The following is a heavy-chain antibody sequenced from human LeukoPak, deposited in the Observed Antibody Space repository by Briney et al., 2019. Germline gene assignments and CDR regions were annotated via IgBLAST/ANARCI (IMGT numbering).Heavy chain of an antibody. CDR2: ISSSSSYT. CDR1: GFTLSDYY. V-gene: IGHV3-11*06. J-gene: IGHJ3*02. D-gene: IGHD4-17*01. Sequence: GGSLRLSCAASGFTLSDYYMSWIRQAPGKGLEWVSYISSSSSYTNYADSVKGRFTISRDNAKNSLYLQMNSLRAEDTAVYYCARDKTYGDSGKAFDIWGQGTMVTVSS. CDR3: ARDKTYGDSGKAFDI.